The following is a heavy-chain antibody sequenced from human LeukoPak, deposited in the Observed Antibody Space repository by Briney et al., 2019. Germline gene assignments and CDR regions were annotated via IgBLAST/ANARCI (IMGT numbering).Heavy chain of an antibody. Sequence: ASVKVSCKASGYTFTSYGISWVRQAPGQGLEWMGWISAYNGNTNYAQKLQGRVTMTTDTSTSTAYMELRSLRSDDTAVYYCAAPLTGYGSGSYHYWGQGTLVTVSS. D-gene: IGHD3-10*01. V-gene: IGHV1-18*01. J-gene: IGHJ4*02. CDR1: GYTFTSYG. CDR3: AAPLTGYGSGSYHY. CDR2: ISAYNGNT.